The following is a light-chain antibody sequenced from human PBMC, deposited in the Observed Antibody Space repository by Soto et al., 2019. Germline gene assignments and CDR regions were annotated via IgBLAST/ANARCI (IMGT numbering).Light chain of an antibody. Sequence: EIVLTQSPGTLSLSPGERATLSCRASQSVRSNFLAWYQQKPGQAPRLLIYGASNRATGIPDRFSGSGSGTDFTLTITRLEPEDFAMYYCQRYDSLRTFGQGTKVVIK. CDR2: GAS. CDR3: QRYDSLRT. CDR1: QSVRSNF. V-gene: IGKV3-20*01. J-gene: IGKJ1*01.